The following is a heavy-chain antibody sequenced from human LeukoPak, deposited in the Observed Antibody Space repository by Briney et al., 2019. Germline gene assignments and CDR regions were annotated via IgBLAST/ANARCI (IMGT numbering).Heavy chain of an antibody. D-gene: IGHD3-22*01. J-gene: IGHJ6*02. Sequence: SVKVSCKASGGTFSSYAISWVRQAPGQGLEWMGGIIPIFGTANYAQKFQGRVTITADESTSAAYMELSSPRSEDTAVYYCARDKYDSSGYGWRYYYYGMDVWGQGTTVTVSS. CDR2: IIPIFGTA. CDR1: GGTFSSYA. CDR3: ARDKYDSSGYGWRYYYYGMDV. V-gene: IGHV1-69*13.